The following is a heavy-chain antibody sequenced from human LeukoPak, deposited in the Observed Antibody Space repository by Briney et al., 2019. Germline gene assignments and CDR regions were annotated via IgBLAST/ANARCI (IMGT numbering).Heavy chain of an antibody. CDR3: ARASGSYDY. Sequence: GGSLRLSCAASGFTFSIYGMHWVRQSPGKGLEWVAVIWNDGSNKYYADSVKGRFTISRDNSKNTLFLQMDSLRAEDTAVYYCARASGSYDYWGQGTLVTVSS. J-gene: IGHJ4*02. CDR2: IWNDGSNK. D-gene: IGHD1-26*01. V-gene: IGHV3-33*01. CDR1: GFTFSIYG.